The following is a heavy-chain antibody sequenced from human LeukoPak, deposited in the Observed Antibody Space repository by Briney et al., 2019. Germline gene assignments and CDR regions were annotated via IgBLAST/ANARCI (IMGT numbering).Heavy chain of an antibody. CDR1: GGSISSSSYY. J-gene: IGHJ3*02. V-gene: IGHV4-39*01. Sequence: SQTPSLTCTVSGGSISSSSYYWGWIRQPPGKGLEWIGSIYYSGSTYYNPSLKSRVTISVDTSKNQFSLKLSSVTAADTAVYYCARHESRDAFDIWGQGTMVTVSS. CDR3: ARHESRDAFDI. CDR2: IYYSGST.